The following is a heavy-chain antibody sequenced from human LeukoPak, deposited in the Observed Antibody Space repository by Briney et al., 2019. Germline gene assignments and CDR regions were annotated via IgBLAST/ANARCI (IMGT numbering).Heavy chain of an antibody. J-gene: IGHJ4*02. D-gene: IGHD3-22*01. CDR2: IKSKTDGGTT. CDR3: TTERRGSSGYLYYFDY. Sequence: NPGGSLRLSCAASGFTFSNARMNWVRQAPGKGLEWVGRIKSKTDGGTTDYAAPVKGRFTISRDDSKNTLYLQMNSLKTEDTAVYYCTTERRGSSGYLYYFDYWGQGTLVTASS. V-gene: IGHV3-15*07. CDR1: GFTFSNAR.